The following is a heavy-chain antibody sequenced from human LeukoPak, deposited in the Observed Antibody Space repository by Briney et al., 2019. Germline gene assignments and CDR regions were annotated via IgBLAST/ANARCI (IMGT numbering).Heavy chain of an antibody. D-gene: IGHD3-10*01. J-gene: IGHJ5*02. V-gene: IGHV4-30-4*07. CDR3: ARSQFYGSGSYQGRWFDP. CDR1: GGSISSGDYS. Sequence: SETLSLTCAVSGGSISSGDYSWSWIRQSPGKGLEWIGNIYYSGSTYYNPSLKSRVNISVDTSKNQFPLKLTSVTAADTAVYYCARSQFYGSGSYQGRWFDPWGQGTLVTVSS. CDR2: IYYSGST.